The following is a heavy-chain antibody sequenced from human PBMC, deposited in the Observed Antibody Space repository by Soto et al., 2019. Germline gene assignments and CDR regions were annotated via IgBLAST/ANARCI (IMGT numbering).Heavy chain of an antibody. CDR1: GFTFSSYE. V-gene: IGHV3-48*03. CDR3: ARDGGEYDILTGYPAHYCMDV. D-gene: IGHD3-9*01. J-gene: IGHJ6*02. Sequence: GSLRLSCAASGFTFSSYEMNWVRQAPGQGQEWVSYISSSGSTIYYADSVKGRFTISRDNAKNSLYLQMNSLRAEDTAVYYCARDGGEYDILTGYPAHYCMDVWGQGTTVTVSS. CDR2: ISSSGSTI.